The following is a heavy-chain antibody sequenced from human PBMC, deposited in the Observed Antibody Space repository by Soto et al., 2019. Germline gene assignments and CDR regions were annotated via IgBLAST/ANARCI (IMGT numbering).Heavy chain of an antibody. J-gene: IGHJ4*02. CDR1: GYSFTSYW. Sequence: PGESLKISCKGSGYSFTSYWISWVRQMPGKGLEWMGRIDPSDSYTNYSPSFQGHVTISADKSISTAYLQWSSLKASDTAMYYCARPKADYYGSGTSLDYWGQGTLVTVS. D-gene: IGHD3-10*01. CDR3: ARPKADYYGSGTSLDY. CDR2: IDPSDSYT. V-gene: IGHV5-10-1*01.